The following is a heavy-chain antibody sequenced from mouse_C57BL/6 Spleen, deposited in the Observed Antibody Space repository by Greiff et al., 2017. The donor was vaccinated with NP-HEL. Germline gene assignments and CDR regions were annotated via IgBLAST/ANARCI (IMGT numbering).Heavy chain of an antibody. D-gene: IGHD1-1*01. Sequence: QVQLQQPGAELVMPGASVKLSCKASGYTFTSYWMHWVKQRPGQGLEWIGAIDPSDSYTNYNQKFKGKSTLTVDKSSSTAYMQLSSLTSEDSAVYYCASSYYGSSYGFDYWGQGTTLTVSS. CDR1: GYTFTSYW. CDR3: ASSYYGSSYGFDY. V-gene: IGHV1-69*01. CDR2: IDPSDSYT. J-gene: IGHJ2*01.